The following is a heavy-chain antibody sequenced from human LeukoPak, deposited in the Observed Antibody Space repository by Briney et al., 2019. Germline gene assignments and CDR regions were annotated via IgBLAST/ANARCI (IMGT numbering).Heavy chain of an antibody. D-gene: IGHD5-24*01. V-gene: IGHV4-59*01. CDR2: IYYGGNT. Sequence: SETLSLTCTVSGGSISYYYWGWIRQPPGKGLEWIGYIYYGGNTDYNPSLKSRVTMSVDTSRNQFSLRLTSVTAADTAVYYCARAGPRRDGYNVDYWGQGTLVTVSS. CDR3: ARAGPRRDGYNVDY. J-gene: IGHJ4*02. CDR1: GGSISYYY.